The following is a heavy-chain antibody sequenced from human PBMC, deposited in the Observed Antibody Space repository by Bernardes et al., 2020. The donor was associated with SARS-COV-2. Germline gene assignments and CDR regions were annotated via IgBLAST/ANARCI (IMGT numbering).Heavy chain of an antibody. J-gene: IGHJ4*02. CDR1: GFTFSSYE. CDR3: ARDLGGKIYIWGSYHNEHYFDY. D-gene: IGHD3-16*02. CDR2: ISSSGSTI. Sequence: GGSLRLSCAASGFTFSSYEMHWVRQAPGKGLEWVSYISSSGSTIYYADSVKGRFTISRDNAKNSLYLQMNSLRAEDTAVYYCARDLGGKIYIWGSYHNEHYFDYWGQGTLVTVSS. V-gene: IGHV3-48*03.